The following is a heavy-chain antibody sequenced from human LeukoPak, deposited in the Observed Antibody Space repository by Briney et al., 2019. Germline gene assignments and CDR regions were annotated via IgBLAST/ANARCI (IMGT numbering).Heavy chain of an antibody. CDR2: ISSSSSYI. CDR1: GFTFSTYS. CDR3: ARLAAAGTTTEYFQH. D-gene: IGHD6-13*01. V-gene: IGHV3-21*01. Sequence: GGSLRLSCAASGFTFSTYSMNWVRQAPGKGLEWVSSISSSSSYIYYADSVKGRFTISRDNAKNSLYLQMNSLRAEDTAVYYCARLAAAGTTTEYFQHWGQGTLVTVSS. J-gene: IGHJ1*01.